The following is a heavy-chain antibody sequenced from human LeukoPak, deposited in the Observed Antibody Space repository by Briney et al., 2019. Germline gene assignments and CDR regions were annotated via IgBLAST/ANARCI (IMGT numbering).Heavy chain of an antibody. CDR3: AKDQWLDTHNFDY. V-gene: IGHV3-23*01. CDR2: ISGSGGTT. D-gene: IGHD6-19*01. CDR1: GFTFSSYA. Sequence: HSGGSLRLSCAASGFTFSSYAMSWVRQAPGKGLEWVSAISGSGGTTYYADSVKGRFTMSRDNSKNTLYLQLNSLRAEDTAVYYCAKDQWLDTHNFDYWGQGTLVTVSS. J-gene: IGHJ4*02.